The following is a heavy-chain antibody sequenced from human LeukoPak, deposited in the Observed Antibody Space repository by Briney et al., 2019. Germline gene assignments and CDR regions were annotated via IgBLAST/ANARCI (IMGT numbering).Heavy chain of an antibody. V-gene: IGHV1-69*13. J-gene: IGHJ4*02. CDR1: GGTFSSYA. CDR3: ARGSPFHDFWSGYVYY. Sequence: SVKVSCKASGGTFSSYAISWVRQAPGQGLEWMGGIIPIFGTANYAQKFQGRVTITADESTSTAYMELSSLRSEDTAVYYCARGSPFHDFWSGYVYYWGQGTLVTVSS. CDR2: IIPIFGTA. D-gene: IGHD3-3*01.